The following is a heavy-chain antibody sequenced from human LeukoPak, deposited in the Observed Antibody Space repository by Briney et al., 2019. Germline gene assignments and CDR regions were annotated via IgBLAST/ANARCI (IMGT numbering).Heavy chain of an antibody. Sequence: PSETLSLTCAVYGGSFSGYYWGWIRQPPGKGLEWIGEINHSGSTNYNPSLKSRVTISVDTSKNQFSLKLSSVTAADTAVYYCASGPRSQGSEFGYWGQGTLVTVSS. CDR1: GGSFSGYY. D-gene: IGHD1-14*01. CDR2: INHSGST. CDR3: ASGPRSQGSEFGY. V-gene: IGHV4-34*01. J-gene: IGHJ4*02.